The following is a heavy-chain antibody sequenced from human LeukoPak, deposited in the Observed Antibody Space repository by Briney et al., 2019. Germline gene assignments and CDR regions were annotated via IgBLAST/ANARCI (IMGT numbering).Heavy chain of an antibody. D-gene: IGHD3-22*01. V-gene: IGHV3-33*01. J-gene: IGHJ4*02. CDR2: IWYDGSNK. Sequence: GGSLRLSCAASGFTFSSYGMHWVRQAPGKGLEWVAVIWYDGSNKYYADSVKGRFTISRDNSKNTLYLQMNSLRAEDTAVYYCAREDYYDSSGPPDYWGQGTLVTVSS. CDR3: AREDYYDSSGPPDY. CDR1: GFTFSSYG.